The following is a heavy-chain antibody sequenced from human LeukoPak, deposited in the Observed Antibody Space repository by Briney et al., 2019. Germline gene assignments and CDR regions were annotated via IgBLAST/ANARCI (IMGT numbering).Heavy chain of an antibody. D-gene: IGHD3-10*01. CDR2: ISSSSSTI. CDR1: GFAFSSYS. CDR3: AREQYYYGSGSYLIDGMDV. J-gene: IGHJ6*02. V-gene: IGHV3-48*04. Sequence: GGSLRLSCAASGFAFSSYSINWVRQAPGKGLEWVSFISSSSSTIYYADSVKGRFTVSRDDAKNSLYLQMNSLRAEDTAVYYCAREQYYYGSGSYLIDGMDVWGQGTTVTVSS.